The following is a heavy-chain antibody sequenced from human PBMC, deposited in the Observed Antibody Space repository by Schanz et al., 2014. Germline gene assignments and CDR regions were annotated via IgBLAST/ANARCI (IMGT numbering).Heavy chain of an antibody. J-gene: IGHJ4*02. CDR1: GASISSTTYY. V-gene: IGHV4-39*01. D-gene: IGHD3-3*01. CDR3: ARHHDFWSGPDGRYLDL. CDR2: IYYSGNT. Sequence: QLQLQESGPGLVKPSETLSLTCSVSGASISSTTYYWGWVRQPPGKGLEWIGNIYYSGNTYYNPSLESRVTVSKDASRNQFPRTRTSGTAADTAVYYCARHHDFWSGPDGRYLDLWGQGTLVTVSS.